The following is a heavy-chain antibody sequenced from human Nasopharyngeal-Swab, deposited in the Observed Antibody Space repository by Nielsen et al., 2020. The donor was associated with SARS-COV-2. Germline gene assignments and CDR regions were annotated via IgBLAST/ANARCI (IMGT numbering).Heavy chain of an antibody. Sequence: SETLSLTCTVSGGSISSGSYYCSWIRQPAGKGLEWIGRIYTSGSTNYNPSLKSRVTISVDTSKNQFSLKLSSVTAADTAVYYCAREGSSWYKFDYWGQGTLVTVSS. V-gene: IGHV4-61*02. D-gene: IGHD6-13*01. CDR1: GGSISSGSYY. J-gene: IGHJ4*02. CDR3: AREGSSWYKFDY. CDR2: IYTSGST.